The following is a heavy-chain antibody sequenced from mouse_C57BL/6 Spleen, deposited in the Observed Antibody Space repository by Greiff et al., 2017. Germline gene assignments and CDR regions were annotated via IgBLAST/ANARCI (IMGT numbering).Heavy chain of an antibody. CDR2: INPNNGGT. CDR1: GYTFTDYY. Sequence: VQLQQSGPELVKPGASVKISCKASGYTFTDYYMNWVKQSHGKSLEWIGDINPNNGGTSYNQKFKGKATLTVDKSSSTAYMELRSLTSEDSAVYYCARRGDYYGSSYEGWYFDVWGTGTTVTVSS. CDR3: ARRGDYYGSSYEGWYFDV. V-gene: IGHV1-26*01. D-gene: IGHD1-1*01. J-gene: IGHJ1*03.